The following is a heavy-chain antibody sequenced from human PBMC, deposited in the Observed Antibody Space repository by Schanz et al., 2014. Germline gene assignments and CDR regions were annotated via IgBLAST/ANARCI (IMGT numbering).Heavy chain of an antibody. J-gene: IGHJ6*02. CDR3: AKQFLSYYFYGMDV. CDR1: GFTFDEYG. CDR2: ISWNGGFI. V-gene: IGHV3-9*01. Sequence: EVQLVESGGDLVQPGRSLRLSCAASGFTFDEYGMHWVRQAPGKGLEWVSGISWNGGFIAYGDAVKGRFTISRDNSKNTVYLQMDSLRPEDTAVYYCAKQFLSYYFYGMDVWGQGTTVSVSS.